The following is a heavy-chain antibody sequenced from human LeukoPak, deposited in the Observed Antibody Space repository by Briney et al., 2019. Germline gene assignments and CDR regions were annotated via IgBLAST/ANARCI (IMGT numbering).Heavy chain of an antibody. V-gene: IGHV7-4-1*02. Sequence: ASVKVSCKASGYTFTSYAMNWVRQAPGRGLEWMGWINTNTGNPTYAQGFTGRFVFSLDTSVSTAYLQISSLKAEDTAVYYCARVVSDPGWSGSYLNYWGQGTLVTVSS. J-gene: IGHJ4*02. D-gene: IGHD1-26*01. CDR1: GYTFTSYA. CDR2: INTNTGNP. CDR3: ARVVSDPGWSGSYLNY.